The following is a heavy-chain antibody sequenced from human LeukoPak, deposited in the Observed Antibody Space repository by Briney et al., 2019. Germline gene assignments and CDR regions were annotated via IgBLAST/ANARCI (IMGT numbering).Heavy chain of an antibody. Sequence: PSETLSLTCTVSGGSISSSSYYWGWIRQPPGKGLEWIGSIYYSGSTYYNPSLKSRVTISVDTSKNQFSLKLSSVTAADTAVYYCARDLYVRGVINGNWFDPWGQGTLVTVSS. CDR3: ARDLYVRGVINGNWFDP. D-gene: IGHD3-10*01. V-gene: IGHV4-39*07. CDR2: IYYSGST. J-gene: IGHJ5*02. CDR1: GGSISSSSYY.